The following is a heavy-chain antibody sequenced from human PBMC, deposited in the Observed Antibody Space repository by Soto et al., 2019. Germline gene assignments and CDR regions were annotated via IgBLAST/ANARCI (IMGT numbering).Heavy chain of an antibody. CDR2: INHSGST. J-gene: IGHJ5*02. CDR1: GGSFSGYY. D-gene: IGHD4-17*01. V-gene: IGHV4-34*01. Sequence: SETLSLTCAVYGGSFSGYYWSWIRQPPGKGLEWIGEINHSGSTNYNPSLKSRVTISVDTSKNQFSLKLSAVTAADTAVYYCARGLPPLRWRNWFDPWGQGTLVTVSS. CDR3: ARGLPPLRWRNWFDP.